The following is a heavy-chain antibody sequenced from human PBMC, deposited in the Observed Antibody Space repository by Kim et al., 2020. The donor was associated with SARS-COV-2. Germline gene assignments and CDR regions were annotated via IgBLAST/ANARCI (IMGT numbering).Heavy chain of an antibody. Sequence: GGSLRLSCAASGFTFSSYGMHWVRQAPGKGLEWVAVISYDGSNKYYADSVKGRFTISRDNSKNTLYLQMNSLRAEDTAVYYCAKEGDYGDYPSYYYYYMDVWGKGTTVTVSS. J-gene: IGHJ6*03. D-gene: IGHD4-17*01. CDR2: ISYDGSNK. CDR1: GFTFSSYG. CDR3: AKEGDYGDYPSYYYYYMDV. V-gene: IGHV3-30*18.